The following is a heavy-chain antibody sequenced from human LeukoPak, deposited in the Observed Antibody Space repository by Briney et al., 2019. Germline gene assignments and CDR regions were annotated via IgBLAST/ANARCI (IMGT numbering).Heavy chain of an antibody. V-gene: IGHV3-66*01. J-gene: IGHJ4*02. Sequence: GGSLRLSCAASGFTVSSNYMSWVRQAPGKGLEWVSVIYSGGSTYYADSVKGRFTISRDNAKNSLYLQMNSLRAEDTAVYYCARDYGGTHGYWGQGTLVTVSS. CDR2: IYSGGST. CDR3: ARDYGGTHGY. D-gene: IGHD4-23*01. CDR1: GFTVSSNY.